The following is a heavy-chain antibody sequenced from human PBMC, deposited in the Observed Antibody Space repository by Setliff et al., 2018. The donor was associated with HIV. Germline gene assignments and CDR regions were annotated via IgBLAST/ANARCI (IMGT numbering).Heavy chain of an antibody. V-gene: IGHV5-51*01. D-gene: IGHD1-26*01. J-gene: IGHJ4*02. CDR3: ARAGRGGGSYWTFDY. CDR1: EYSFTNNW. Sequence: GESLKIXCKGSEYSFTNNWIGWVRQMPGKGLEWMGIIYPGDSDIRYSPSFQGQVTXXADKAISTAYLQWSSLKASDTGMYYCARAGRGGGSYWTFDYWGQGTLVTVSS. CDR2: IYPGDSDI.